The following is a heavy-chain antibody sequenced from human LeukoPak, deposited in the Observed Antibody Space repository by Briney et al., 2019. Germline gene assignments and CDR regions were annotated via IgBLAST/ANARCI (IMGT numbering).Heavy chain of an antibody. J-gene: IGHJ5*02. CDR3: ASLDDENWFDP. CDR2: IIPIFGTA. D-gene: IGHD1-1*01. V-gene: IGHV1-69*06. Sequence: SVKVSCKASGGTFSSYATSWVRQAPGQGLEWMGGIIPIFGTANYAQKFQGRVTITADKSTSTAYMELSSLRSEDTAVYYCASLDDENWFDPWGQGTLVTVSS. CDR1: GGTFSSYA.